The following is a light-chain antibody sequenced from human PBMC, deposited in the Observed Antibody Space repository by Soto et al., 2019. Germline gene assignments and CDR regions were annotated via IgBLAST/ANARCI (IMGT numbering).Light chain of an antibody. CDR2: GAS. Sequence: EMVMTQSPATLSVSPGERAIVSCRATQSLSSDLAWYQQRPGQAPRLLIFGASTRATGIPARFSGSGSGTEFTLTVSSLQSKDFAIYYCQQYNNWPPTFGQGTKLEIK. CDR1: QSLSSD. CDR3: QQYNNWPPT. V-gene: IGKV3-15*01. J-gene: IGKJ2*01.